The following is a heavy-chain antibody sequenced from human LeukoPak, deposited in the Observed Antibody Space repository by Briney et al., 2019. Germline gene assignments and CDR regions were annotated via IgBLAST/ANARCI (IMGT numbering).Heavy chain of an antibody. CDR3: ARGGLRSGGSCYIN. V-gene: IGHV4-34*01. D-gene: IGHD2-15*01. CDR1: GGSFSGYY. J-gene: IGHJ4*02. CDR2: IKHSGST. Sequence: SETLSLTCAVYGGSFSGYYWSWIRQPTGKGLEWIGEIKHSGSTNYNPSLKSRVTISVDTSKNQFSLKLSSVTAADTAVYYCARGGLRSGGSCYINWGQGTLVTVSS.